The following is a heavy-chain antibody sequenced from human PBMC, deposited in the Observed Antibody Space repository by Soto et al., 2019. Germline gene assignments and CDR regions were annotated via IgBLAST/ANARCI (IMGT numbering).Heavy chain of an antibody. J-gene: IGHJ6*02. D-gene: IGHD1-1*01. CDR2: IYHNGNT. Sequence: QVQLQESGPGLVKPSGTLSLTCAVSGVSVSSSHWWSWVRQPPGQGLEWIGEIYHNGNTNYSPSLKSRVSMSLVKAQNQISLTLTSVTAADTAMYYCGRTLDDYYGVDVWGQGTTVTVSS. CDR3: GRTLDDYYGVDV. CDR1: GVSVSSSHW. V-gene: IGHV4-4*02.